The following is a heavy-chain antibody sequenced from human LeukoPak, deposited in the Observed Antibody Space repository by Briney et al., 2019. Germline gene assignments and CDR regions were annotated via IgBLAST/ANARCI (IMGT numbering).Heavy chain of an antibody. J-gene: IGHJ4*02. CDR2: IHHSGST. V-gene: IGHV4-30-2*01. CDR1: GGSISSGGYS. D-gene: IGHD5-18*01. CDR3: ARTILELWLPGAFDY. Sequence: PSETLSLTCAVSGGSISSGGYSWSWIRQPPGKGLEWIGYIHHSGSTYYNPSLKSRVTISVDRSKNQFSLKLSSVTAADTAVYYCARTILELWLPGAFDYWGQGTLVTVSS.